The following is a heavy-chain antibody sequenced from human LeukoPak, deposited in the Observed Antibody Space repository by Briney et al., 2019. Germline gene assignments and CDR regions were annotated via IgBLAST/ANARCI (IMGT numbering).Heavy chain of an antibody. CDR2: INPNSGGT. J-gene: IGHJ4*02. CDR3: ARVAFYYGSGSYYGY. D-gene: IGHD3-10*01. CDR1: GYTFTGYY. Sequence: GASVKVSCKASGYTFTGYYMHWVRQAPGQGLEWMGWINPNSGGTNYAQKFQGRVTMTRDTSISTAYMELSRLRSDDTAVYYCARVAFYYGSGSYYGYWGQGTLVTVSS. V-gene: IGHV1-2*02.